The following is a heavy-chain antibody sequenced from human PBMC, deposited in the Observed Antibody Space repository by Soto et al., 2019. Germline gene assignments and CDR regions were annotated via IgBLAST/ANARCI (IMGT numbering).Heavy chain of an antibody. CDR3: ARGGPLVVPPAMAYYYYGMDV. CDR2: ISAYNGHT. J-gene: IGHJ6*02. V-gene: IGHV1-18*01. Sequence: QVQLVQSGAEVKKPGASVKVSCKASGYTFTSYGISWVRQAPGQGPEWMGWISAYNGHTNYAQKLQGSVTMTTDPSTSKAPMAXRSLRSDDTAGYCGARGGPLVVPPAMAYYYYGMDVWGQGTTVTVS. D-gene: IGHD2-2*01. CDR1: GYTFTSYG.